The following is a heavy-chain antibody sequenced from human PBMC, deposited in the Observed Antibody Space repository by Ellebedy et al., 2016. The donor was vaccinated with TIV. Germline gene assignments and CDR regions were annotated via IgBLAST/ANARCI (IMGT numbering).Heavy chain of an antibody. D-gene: IGHD3-3*01. CDR1: GYTFTGYY. CDR3: GRLKVGDYYYYGMDV. CDR2: INPKTGDT. Sequence: AASVKVSCKASGYTFTGYYIHWVRQAPGQGLDWMGWINPKTGDTNYAQKFQGRVTSPRDTSISTAYMELRRLRSDDTDAYYCGRLKVGDYYYYGMDVWGQGTTVTVSS. V-gene: IGHV1-2*02. J-gene: IGHJ6*02.